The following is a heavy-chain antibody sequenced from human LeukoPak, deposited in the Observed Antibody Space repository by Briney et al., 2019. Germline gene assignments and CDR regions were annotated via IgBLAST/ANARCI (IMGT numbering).Heavy chain of an antibody. J-gene: IGHJ6*03. CDR1: GGSISSSSYY. Sequence: PSETLSLTCTVSGGSISSSSYYWGWIRQPPGKGLEWIGSIYYSGSTYYNPSLKSRVTISVDTSKNQFSLKLSSVTAADTAVYYCSVAIYYYYYYYMDVWGKGTTVTVSS. CDR3: SVAIYYYYYYYMDV. V-gene: IGHV4-39*07. CDR2: IYYSGST. D-gene: IGHD2-21*01.